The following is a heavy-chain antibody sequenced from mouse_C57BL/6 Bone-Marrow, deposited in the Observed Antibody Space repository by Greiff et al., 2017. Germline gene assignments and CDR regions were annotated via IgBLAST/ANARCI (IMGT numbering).Heavy chain of an antibody. CDR2: ISDGGSYT. V-gene: IGHV5-4*01. CDR3: ARADYSNPYAMDY. D-gene: IGHD2-5*01. Sequence: EVQVVESGGGLVKPGGSLKLSCAASGFTFSSYAMSWVRQTPEKRLEWVATISDGGSYTYYPDNVKGRFTLSRDNAKNTLYLQMSHLKYEDTAMYYWARADYSNPYAMDYWGQGTAVTVSA. J-gene: IGHJ4*01. CDR1: GFTFSSYA.